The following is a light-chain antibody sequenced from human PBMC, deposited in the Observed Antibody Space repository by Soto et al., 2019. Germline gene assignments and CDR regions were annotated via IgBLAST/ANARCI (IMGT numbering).Light chain of an antibody. V-gene: IGLV2-23*01. CDR2: EGS. CDR1: SSDVGSYNL. Sequence: QSALTQPASVSGSPGPSITISCTGTSSDVGSYNLVSWYQQHPGQAPKLLIYEGSKRPSGVSNRFSGSKSGNTASLTISGLQAEDEADYYCCSYAGSSTWVFGGGTKLTV. J-gene: IGLJ3*02. CDR3: CSYAGSSTWV.